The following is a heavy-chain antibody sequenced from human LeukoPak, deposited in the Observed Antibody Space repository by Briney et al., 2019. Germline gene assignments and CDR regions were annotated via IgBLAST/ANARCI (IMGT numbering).Heavy chain of an antibody. Sequence: GGSLRLSCAASGFTVITNDMTWVRQAPGKGLEWVSVLYSDGNTKYADSVQGRFTISRDNPKNTLYLEMDSLSPDDTAVYYCARGVEPLAANTLAYWGQGTLVTVSS. V-gene: IGHV3-53*01. D-gene: IGHD1-14*01. J-gene: IGHJ4*02. CDR1: GFTVITND. CDR2: LYSDGNT. CDR3: ARGVEPLAANTLAY.